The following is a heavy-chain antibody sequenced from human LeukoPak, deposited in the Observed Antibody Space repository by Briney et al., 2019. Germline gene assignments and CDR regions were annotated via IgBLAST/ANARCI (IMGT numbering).Heavy chain of an antibody. CDR2: IYYSGST. D-gene: IGHD6-13*01. Sequence: PSXTLSLTCTVSGGSISSYYWSWIRQPPGKGMEWIGYIYYSGSTNYNPSLKRRVTISVDTSKNQFSLKLSSVTAADTAVYYCARDPAGPNWFDPWGQGTLVTVSS. V-gene: IGHV4-59*01. CDR1: GGSISSYY. J-gene: IGHJ5*02. CDR3: ARDPAGPNWFDP.